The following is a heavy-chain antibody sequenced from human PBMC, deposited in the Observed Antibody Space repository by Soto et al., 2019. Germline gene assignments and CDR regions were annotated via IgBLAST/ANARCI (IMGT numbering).Heavy chain of an antibody. V-gene: IGHV3-48*03. Sequence: GGSLRLSCAASGFTFSNFEMNWVRQAPGKGLEWISYITTSGSTKYDADSVKGRFTISRDNAKNYLHLQMNSLRAEDTAVYYCARGNSPVNIYWGQGTLVTVSS. CDR3: ARGNSPVNIY. J-gene: IGHJ4*02. CDR1: GFTFSNFE. D-gene: IGHD2-21*01. CDR2: ITTSGSTK.